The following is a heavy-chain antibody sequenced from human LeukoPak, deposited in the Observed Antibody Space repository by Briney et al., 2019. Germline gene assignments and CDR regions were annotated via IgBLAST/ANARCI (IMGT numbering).Heavy chain of an antibody. V-gene: IGHV3-7*01. Sequence: PGGSLRLSCAASGFTFSSYLMSWVRQAPGKGLEWVANIKQDGSEKYYVDSVKGRFTISRDNAKNSLYLQMNSLRAEDTAVYYCARGLSGYSSGWTDYWGQGTLVTVSS. CDR2: IKQDGSEK. CDR1: GFTFSSYL. CDR3: ARGLSGYSSGWTDY. J-gene: IGHJ4*02. D-gene: IGHD6-19*01.